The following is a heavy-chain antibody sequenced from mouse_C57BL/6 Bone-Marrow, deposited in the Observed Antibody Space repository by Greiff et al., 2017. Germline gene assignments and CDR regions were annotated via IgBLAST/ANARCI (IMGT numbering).Heavy chain of an antibody. CDR1: GFNIKDDY. J-gene: IGHJ3*01. V-gene: IGHV14-4*01. CDR3: NRIDY. CDR2: IDPENGDT. Sequence: VQLQQSGAELVRPGASVKLSCTASGFNIKDDYMNWVKQRPEQSLEWIGWIDPENGDTEYASKFKGKATITVDTSSNTAYLQLSSLTSEDTAVYYCNRIDYWGQGTLVTVSA.